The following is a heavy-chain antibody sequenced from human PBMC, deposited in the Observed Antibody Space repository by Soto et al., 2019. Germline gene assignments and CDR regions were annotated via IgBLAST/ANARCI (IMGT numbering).Heavy chain of an antibody. V-gene: IGHV4-31*03. Sequence: PSETLSLTCTVSGGSISSGGYYWSWIRQHPGKGLEWIGYIYYSGSTYYNPSLKSRVTISVDTSKNQFSLKLSSVTAADTAVYYCAREGCSGGSCYHYYYMDVWGKGTTVTVSS. CDR2: IYYSGST. CDR1: GGSISSGGYY. CDR3: AREGCSGGSCYHYYYMDV. J-gene: IGHJ6*03. D-gene: IGHD2-15*01.